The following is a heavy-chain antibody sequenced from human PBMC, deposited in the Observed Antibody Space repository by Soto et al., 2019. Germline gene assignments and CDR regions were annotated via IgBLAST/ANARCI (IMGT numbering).Heavy chain of an antibody. J-gene: IGHJ4*02. CDR1: GFTFSSYS. CDR3: ARAPTYYDSSGYLDY. CDR2: ISSSSNYI. Sequence: EVQLVESGGGLVKPGGSLRLSCAASGFTFSSYSMNWVRHAPGKGLEWVSGISSSSNYIYYADSVKGRFTISRDNAKNSLYLQMNSLRAEDTAVYYCARAPTYYDSSGYLDYWGQGTLVTVSS. V-gene: IGHV3-21*01. D-gene: IGHD3-22*01.